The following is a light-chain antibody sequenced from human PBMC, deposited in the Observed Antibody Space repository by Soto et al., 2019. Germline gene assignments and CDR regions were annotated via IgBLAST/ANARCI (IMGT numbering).Light chain of an antibody. V-gene: IGKV3-11*01. J-gene: IGKJ5*01. CDR3: QQRSNWPSIT. Sequence: EDALSQAAATLSLSPGERATLSCRASQSVSSYLAWYQQKPGQAPRLLIYDASNRATGIPARFSGSGSGTDFTLTISSLEPEDFAVYYCQQRSNWPSITFGQGTRLEI. CDR2: DAS. CDR1: QSVSSY.